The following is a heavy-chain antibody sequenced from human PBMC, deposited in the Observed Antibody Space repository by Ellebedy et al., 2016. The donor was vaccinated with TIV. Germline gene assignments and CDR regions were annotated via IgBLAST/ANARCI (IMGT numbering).Heavy chain of an antibody. J-gene: IGHJ6*02. CDR2: INAGNGNT. CDR1: GYTFTSYA. D-gene: IGHD3-9*01. Sequence: AASVKVSCKASGYTFTSYAMHWVRQAPGQRLEWMGWINAGNGNTKYSEKFQGRVTITTDTSASTAYMELSSLRSEDTAVYYCARRFDIVTGSYPRGYYGLDIWGQGTTVTVSS. V-gene: IGHV1-3*01. CDR3: ARRFDIVTGSYPRGYYGLDI.